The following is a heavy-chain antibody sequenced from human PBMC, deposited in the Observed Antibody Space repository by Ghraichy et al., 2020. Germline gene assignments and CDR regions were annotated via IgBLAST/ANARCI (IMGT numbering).Heavy chain of an antibody. D-gene: IGHD5-18*01. CDR2: IYYSGST. Sequence: SETLSLTCTVSGGSISSSSYYWGWIRQPPGKGLEWIGSIYYSGSTYYNPSLKSRVTISVDTSKNQFSLKLTSVTAADTAVYYCARLGGYNYDYSLDYWGQGTLVTVSS. CDR1: GGSISSSSYY. CDR3: ARLGGYNYDYSLDY. V-gene: IGHV4-39*01. J-gene: IGHJ4*02.